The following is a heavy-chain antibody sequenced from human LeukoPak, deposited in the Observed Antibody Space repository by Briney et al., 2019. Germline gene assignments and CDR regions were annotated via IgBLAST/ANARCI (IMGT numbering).Heavy chain of an antibody. CDR1: GGSFTDYF. D-gene: IGHD3-22*01. Sequence: SETLSLACDVFGGSFTDYFWTWIRQSPGKGLEWIGEINDYTGNTNYNPSLNSRVSISLEKSKNQFSLELRSVTAADTAVYYCARGRIAKIVVVHSFHYGMDVWGQGTTVTVSS. CDR3: ARGRIAKIVVVHSFHYGMDV. J-gene: IGHJ6*02. V-gene: IGHV4-34*01. CDR2: INDYTGNT.